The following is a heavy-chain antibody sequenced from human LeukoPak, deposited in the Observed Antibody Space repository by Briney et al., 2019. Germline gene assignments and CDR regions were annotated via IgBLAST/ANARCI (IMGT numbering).Heavy chain of an antibody. J-gene: IGHJ2*01. CDR1: GGTFSSYA. CDR3: ARAGVGGPWYFDL. CDR2: IIPILGIA. V-gene: IGHV1-69*04. Sequence: SVKVSCKASGGTFSSYAISWVRQAPGQGLEWMGRIIPILGIANYAQKFQGRVTITADKSTSTACMELSSLRSEDTAVYYCARAGVGGPWYFDLWGRGTPVTVSS. D-gene: IGHD3-16*01.